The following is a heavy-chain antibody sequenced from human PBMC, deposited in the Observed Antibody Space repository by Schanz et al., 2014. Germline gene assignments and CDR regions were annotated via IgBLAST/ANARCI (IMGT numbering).Heavy chain of an antibody. CDR3: AKVREWWPYYFDY. Sequence: VLLVDSGGGLVQPGGSLRLSCGASGFTFTTNAMSWVRQPPGKGLEWVSAISGNGGSTYFADSVKGRFTISRDNSDNTLFLQMNSLRAEDTAVYYCAKVREWWPYYFDYWGQGTLVTVSS. CDR1: GFTFTTNA. D-gene: IGHD2-15*01. V-gene: IGHV3-23*04. J-gene: IGHJ4*02. CDR2: ISGNGGST.